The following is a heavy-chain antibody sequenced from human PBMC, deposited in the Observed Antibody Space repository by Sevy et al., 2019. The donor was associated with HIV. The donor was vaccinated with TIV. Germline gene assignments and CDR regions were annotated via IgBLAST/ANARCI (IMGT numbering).Heavy chain of an antibody. J-gene: IGHJ6*02. CDR2: TRNKANSYTT. V-gene: IGHV3-72*01. CDR1: GFTFSDHY. CDR3: ARESAYYYYYGMDV. Sequence: GGSLRLSCAASGFTFSDHYMDWVRQTQGKGLEWVGRTRNKANSYTTEYAASVKGRFTISRDDSKNSLYLQMNSLKTEDTAVYYCARESAYYYYYGMDVWGQGTTVTVSS.